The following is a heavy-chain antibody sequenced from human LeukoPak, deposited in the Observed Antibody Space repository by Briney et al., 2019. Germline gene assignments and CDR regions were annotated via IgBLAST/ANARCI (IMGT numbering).Heavy chain of an antibody. CDR1: GDTFSSYA. CDR2: IIPIFGTA. J-gene: IGHJ6*03. CDR3: AAMNTVSENYYYYYMDV. V-gene: IGHV1-69*05. D-gene: IGHD4-11*01. Sequence: SVNVSCKASGDTFSSYAISWVRQAPGQGLERMGGIIPIFGTANYAQKFQGRVTITTGESTSTAYMELSSLRSEDTAVYYCAAMNTVSENYYYYYMDVWGKGTTVTVSS.